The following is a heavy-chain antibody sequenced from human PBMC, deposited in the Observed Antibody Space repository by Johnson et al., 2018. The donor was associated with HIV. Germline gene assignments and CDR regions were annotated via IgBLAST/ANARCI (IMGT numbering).Heavy chain of an antibody. Sequence: VQLVESGGGAVQPGKSLRLSCAASGFTFSGYGMHWVRQGPGKGLEWVGHIKSKTDGGTTDYAAPVKGRFTISRDDSKNTLYLQMNSLKTEDTAVYFCTTRTWSDAFDIWGRGTMVTVSS. J-gene: IGHJ3*02. CDR1: GFTFSGYG. CDR2: IKSKTDGGTT. D-gene: IGHD1-1*01. CDR3: TTRTWSDAFDI. V-gene: IGHV3-15*01.